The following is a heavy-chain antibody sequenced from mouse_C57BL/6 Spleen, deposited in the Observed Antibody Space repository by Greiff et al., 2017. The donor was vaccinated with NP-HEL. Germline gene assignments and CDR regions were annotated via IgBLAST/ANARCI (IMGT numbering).Heavy chain of an antibody. V-gene: IGHV1-50*01. CDR3: ARRGSSYVNYAMDY. J-gene: IGHJ4*01. Sequence: QVHVKQPGAELVKPGASVKLSCKASGYTFTSYWMQWVKQRPGQGLEWIGEIDPSDSYTNYNQKFKGKATLTVDTSSSTAYMQLSSLTSEDSAVYYCARRGSSYVNYAMDYWGQGTSVTVSS. CDR1: GYTFTSYW. D-gene: IGHD1-1*01. CDR2: IDPSDSYT.